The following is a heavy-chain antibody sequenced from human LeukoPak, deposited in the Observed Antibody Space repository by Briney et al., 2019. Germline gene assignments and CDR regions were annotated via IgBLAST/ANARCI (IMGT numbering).Heavy chain of an antibody. CDR2: ITYDGAFDGGKA. Sequence: GGSLRLSCAASGLSLSDYPMHWVRQAPGKGLEWVTLITYDGAFDGGKAYYADCVKGRFTISKDKSKNTLYLQMNSLRAEDTAVYYCAKDRFPHQTAVYSGYGSSPWFDYWGQGTLVTVSS. D-gene: IGHD5-12*01. V-gene: IGHV3-30-3*01. CDR3: AKDRFPHQTAVYSGYGSSPWFDY. J-gene: IGHJ4*02. CDR1: GLSLSDYP.